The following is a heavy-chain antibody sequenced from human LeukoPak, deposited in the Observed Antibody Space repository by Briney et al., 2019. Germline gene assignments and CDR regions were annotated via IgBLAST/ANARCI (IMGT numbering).Heavy chain of an antibody. J-gene: IGHJ4*02. Sequence: GGSLRLSCAASGFSFRSYWMSWVRQAPGKGLEWLANIKQDGTENYYLDSVEGRFTISRDNTKNSLFLQVNSLRVEDTAVYYCARDCSTATCQNFWGQGTLVTVSS. V-gene: IGHV3-7*01. CDR1: GFSFRSYW. D-gene: IGHD1-26*01. CDR2: IKQDGTEN. CDR3: ARDCSTATCQNF.